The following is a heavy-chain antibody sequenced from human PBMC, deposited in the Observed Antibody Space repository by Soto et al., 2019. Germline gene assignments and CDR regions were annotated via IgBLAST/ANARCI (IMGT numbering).Heavy chain of an antibody. V-gene: IGHV4-59*01. CDR3: ASFEQQLGWFDP. CDR1: GGSISSYY. CDR2: IYYSGST. D-gene: IGHD6-13*01. J-gene: IGHJ5*02. Sequence: SETLSLTCTVSGGSISSYYWSWIRQPPGKGLEWIGYIYYSGSTNYNPSLKSRVTVSVDTSKNQFSLKLSSVTAADTAVYYCASFEQQLGWFDPWGQGTLVTVS.